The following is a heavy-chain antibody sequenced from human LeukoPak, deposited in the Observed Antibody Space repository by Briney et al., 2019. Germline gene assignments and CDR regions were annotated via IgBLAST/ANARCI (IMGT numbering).Heavy chain of an antibody. CDR2: ISNSGSDT. J-gene: IGHJ4*02. CDR1: QFNFSDYF. Sequence: PGGSLRLSCAASQFNFSDYFMTWIRQAPGKGLEWVSYISNSGSDTYYADSVKGRFTISRDNSKNTLYLQMNSLRAEDTAVYYCAKGPLVQFDYWGQGTLVTVSS. D-gene: IGHD3-10*01. V-gene: IGHV3-11*03. CDR3: AKGPLVQFDY.